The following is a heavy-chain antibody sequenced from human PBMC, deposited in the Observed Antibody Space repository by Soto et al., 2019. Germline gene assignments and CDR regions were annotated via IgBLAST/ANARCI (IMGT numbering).Heavy chain of an antibody. CDR2: ITDDGSTT. CDR3: TRGPRPTSIGTGAF. CDR1: GFIFKMYW. J-gene: IGHJ4*02. Sequence: GGSLRLSCETSGFIFKMYWIHWVRQVPGQGPQWVARITDDGSTTYYAASVEGRFTISRDNAKNALYLQMTSLRPDDTAVYYCTRGPRPTSIGTGAFWGQGTLVTVSS. D-gene: IGHD3-10*01. V-gene: IGHV3-74*01.